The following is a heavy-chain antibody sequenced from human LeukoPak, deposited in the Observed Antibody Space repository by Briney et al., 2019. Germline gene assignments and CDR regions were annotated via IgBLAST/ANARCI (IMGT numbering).Heavy chain of an antibody. CDR1: GFTFSSYS. J-gene: IGHJ4*02. D-gene: IGHD2-15*01. CDR3: ARDLCDGSCYSFDY. CDR2: ISSSSSTI. Sequence: GGSLRLSCAASGFTFSSYSMNWVRQAPGKGLEWVSYISSSSSTIYYADSVKGRFTISRDNAKNSLYLQMNSLRAEDTAVYYCARDLCDGSCYSFDYWGRGTLVTVSS. V-gene: IGHV3-48*04.